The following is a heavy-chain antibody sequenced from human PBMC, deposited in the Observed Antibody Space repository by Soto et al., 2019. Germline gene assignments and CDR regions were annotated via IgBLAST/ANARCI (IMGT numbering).Heavy chain of an antibody. CDR2: ISSGSDYI. J-gene: IGHJ4*02. D-gene: IGHD2-21*02. CDR1: GFTFSSYN. V-gene: IGHV3-21*01. Sequence: EVQLVESGGGLVKPGGSLRLSCAGSGFTFSSYNLNWVRQAPGKGLEWVSSISSGSDYIHYSDSVKGRFTISRDNAKTSLYLQMNSLRDEDTAVYYCARTVVVTAIYYFDYWGQGTLVAVSS. CDR3: ARTVVVTAIYYFDY.